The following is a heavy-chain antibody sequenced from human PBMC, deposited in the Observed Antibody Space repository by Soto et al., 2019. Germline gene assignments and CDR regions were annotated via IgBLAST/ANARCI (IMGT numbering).Heavy chain of an antibody. CDR2: VNPGGIT. CDR1: GGSLSGYY. V-gene: IGHV4-34*01. J-gene: IGHJ4*02. Sequence: PSETLSLTCAVYGGSLSGYYWTWIRQPPGKGLEWIGEVNPGGITNYSPSVKSRLTISLDTSKKQVSLEMTSVTAADTAVYYCGRVVIKTAIQSIDSWGPGTLVTVSS. CDR3: GRVVIKTAIQSIDS.